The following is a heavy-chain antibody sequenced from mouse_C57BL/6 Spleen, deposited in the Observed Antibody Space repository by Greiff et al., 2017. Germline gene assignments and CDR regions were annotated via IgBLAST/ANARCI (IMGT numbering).Heavy chain of an antibody. CDR3: ARTDYGRAMDY. Sequence: EVKLMESGGGLVKPGGSLKLSCAASGFTFSDYGMHWVRQAPEKGLEWVAYISSGSSTIYYADTVKGRFTISRDNAKNTLFLQMTSLRSEDTAMYYCARTDYGRAMDYWGQGTSVTVSS. V-gene: IGHV5-17*01. CDR1: GFTFSDYG. D-gene: IGHD2-4*01. CDR2: ISSGSSTI. J-gene: IGHJ4*01.